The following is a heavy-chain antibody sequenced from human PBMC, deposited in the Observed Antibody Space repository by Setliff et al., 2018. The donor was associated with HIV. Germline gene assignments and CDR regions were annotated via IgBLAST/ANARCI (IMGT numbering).Heavy chain of an antibody. CDR2: INTDGSRT. CDR3: VRDRNGPLG. Sequence: GGSLRLSCSGSGLTLSNYWMYWVRQAPGKGLEWVSLINTDGSRTDYADAVKGRFIISRDNGKSTLFLQMNSLTADDTAVYFCVRDRNGPLGWGQGTLVT. CDR1: GLTLSNYW. D-gene: IGHD7-27*01. J-gene: IGHJ1*01. V-gene: IGHV3-74*01.